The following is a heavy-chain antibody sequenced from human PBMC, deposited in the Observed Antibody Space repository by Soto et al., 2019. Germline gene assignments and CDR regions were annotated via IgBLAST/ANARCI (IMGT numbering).Heavy chain of an antibody. D-gene: IGHD6-13*01. CDR3: TREAETAATHDAFGV. CDR2: IRGKADSYTT. Sequence: GGSLRLSCAASGFIFGDSAFHWVRQASGKGLEWVGRIRGKADSYTTSYAASVKGRFTISRDDSENTAYLQMNNLKTEDTALYYCTREAETAATHDAFGVWGQGTMVTVSS. V-gene: IGHV3-73*01. CDR1: GFIFGDSA. J-gene: IGHJ3*01.